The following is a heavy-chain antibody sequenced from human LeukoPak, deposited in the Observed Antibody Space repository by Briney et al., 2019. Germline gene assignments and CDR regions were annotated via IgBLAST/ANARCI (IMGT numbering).Heavy chain of an antibody. CDR2: INWNGGRT. CDR1: GSTFDDYG. V-gene: IGHV3-20*04. J-gene: IGHJ4*02. D-gene: IGHD5-18*01. CDR3: ARVSGYSYGQ. Sequence: GGSLRLSCAASGSTFDDYGMSWVRQVPGKGLEWVSGINWNGGRTGHADSVKGRFTISRDNAKNTLYLRMGSLRLEDMAVYYCARVSGYSYGQWGQGTLVTVSS.